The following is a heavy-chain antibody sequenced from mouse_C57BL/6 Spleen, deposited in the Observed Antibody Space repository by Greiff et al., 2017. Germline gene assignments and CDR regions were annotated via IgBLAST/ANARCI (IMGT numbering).Heavy chain of an antibody. Sequence: QVQLQQPGTELVKPGASVKLSCKASGYTFTSYWMHWVKQRPGQGLEWIGNINPSNGGTNYNEQFKSKATLTVDKASSTAYMQLSSLTSEDSAVYYCAREGVLLGDYAMDYWGQGTSVTVSS. V-gene: IGHV1-53*01. J-gene: IGHJ4*01. CDR3: AREGVLLGDYAMDY. CDR1: GYTFTSYW. CDR2: INPSNGGT. D-gene: IGHD1-1*01.